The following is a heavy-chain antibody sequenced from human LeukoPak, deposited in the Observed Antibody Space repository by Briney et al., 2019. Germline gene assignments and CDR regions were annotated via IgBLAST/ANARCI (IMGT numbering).Heavy chain of an antibody. CDR1: GGSFSGYY. J-gene: IGHJ4*02. D-gene: IGHD3-22*01. CDR3: AGSNHYYDSSGYKYYFDY. V-gene: IGHV4-34*01. CDR2: INHSGST. Sequence: SETLSLTCAVYGGSFSGYYWSWIRQPPGKGLEWIGEINHSGSTNYNPSLKSRVTISVDTSKNQFSLRLSSVTAADTAVYYCAGSNHYYDSSGYKYYFDYWGQGTLVTVSS.